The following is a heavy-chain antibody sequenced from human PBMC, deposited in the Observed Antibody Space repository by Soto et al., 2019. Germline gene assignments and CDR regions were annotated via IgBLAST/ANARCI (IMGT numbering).Heavy chain of an antibody. J-gene: IGHJ4*02. V-gene: IGHV1-18*04. CDR2: ISAYNGNT. D-gene: IGHD6-6*01. Sequence: GASVKVSCKASGYTFTSYGISWVRQAPGQGLEWMGWISAYNGNTNCAQKLQGRVTMTTDTSTSTAYMELRSLRSDDTAVYYCARSTGVVAARRPTQNAPGYWGQGTLVTVSS. CDR1: GYTFTSYG. CDR3: ARSTGVVAARRPTQNAPGY.